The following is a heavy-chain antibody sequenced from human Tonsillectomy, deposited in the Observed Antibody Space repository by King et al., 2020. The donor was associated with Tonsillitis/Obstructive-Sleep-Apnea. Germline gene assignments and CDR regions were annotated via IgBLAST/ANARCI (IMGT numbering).Heavy chain of an antibody. CDR1: GYTFTSYY. D-gene: IGHD3-10*01. CDR2: INPSGGST. J-gene: IGHJ5*02. Sequence: VQLVESGAEVKKPGASVKVSCKASGYTFTSYYMHWVRQAPGQGLEWMGIINPSGGSTSYAQKFQGRVTMTRDTSTSTVYMELSSLRSEDTAVYYCARGVTMVQGARLLRSPPFDPWGQGTLVTVSS. CDR3: ARGVTMVQGARLLRSPPFDP. V-gene: IGHV1-46*01.